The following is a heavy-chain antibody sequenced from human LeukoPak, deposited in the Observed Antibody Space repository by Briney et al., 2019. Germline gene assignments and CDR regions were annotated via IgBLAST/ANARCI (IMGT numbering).Heavy chain of an antibody. CDR2: IGTSSTTI. D-gene: IGHD5-18*01. J-gene: IGHJ6*02. V-gene: IGHV3-48*01. Sequence: GGSLRLSCAASGFTFSSYTMNWVRQPPGKGLEWVSNIGTSSTTIYYADSVKGRFTISRDNAKNSLYLQMNSLRADDTAVYYCARQDLRGYSYGRSYYYYGMDVWGQGTTVTVSS. CDR1: GFTFSSYT. CDR3: ARQDLRGYSYGRSYYYYGMDV.